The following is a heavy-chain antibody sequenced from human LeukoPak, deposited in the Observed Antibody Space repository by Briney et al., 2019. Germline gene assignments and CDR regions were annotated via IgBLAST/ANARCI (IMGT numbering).Heavy chain of an antibody. CDR3: ARGPHTWFDP. CDR2: ISTSGGST. CDR1: GFAFSTYA. J-gene: IGHJ5*02. Sequence: AESLTLTCAASGFAFSTYAMTWIRQAPGKGLEWVSSISTSGGSTYYAYPVKGRFTISRDNPNQTLHQHLNSPVGGEPAIYCCARGPHTWFDPWGRGTLVTVSS. V-gene: IGHV3-23*01.